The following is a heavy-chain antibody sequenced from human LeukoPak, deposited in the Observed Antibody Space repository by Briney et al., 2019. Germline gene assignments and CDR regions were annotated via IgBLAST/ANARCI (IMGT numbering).Heavy chain of an antibody. D-gene: IGHD5-18*01. J-gene: IGHJ4*02. CDR2: VYYSGST. V-gene: IGHV4-59*01. Sequence: SETLSLTCTVSDASIRSDYWNWIRQSPGKGLEWIGHVYYSGSTSLNPSLKSRVNLFIDTTKNKFSLNLTSMTSADTGVYFCARRVGYGTTYYFASWGQGSLVIVSS. CDR3: ARRVGYGTTYYFAS. CDR1: DASIRSDY.